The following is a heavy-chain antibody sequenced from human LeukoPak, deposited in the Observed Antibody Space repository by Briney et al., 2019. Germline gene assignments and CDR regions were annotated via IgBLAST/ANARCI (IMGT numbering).Heavy chain of an antibody. Sequence: GGSLRLSCAASGFTFSSYDMHWDRQATGKGLEWVSAIGTAGDTYYPGSVKGRFTISRENAKNSLYLQMNSLRAGDTAVYYCARGSLGFWSGYYTYWGQGTLVTVSS. V-gene: IGHV3-13*01. J-gene: IGHJ4*02. CDR3: ARGSLGFWSGYYTY. CDR2: IGTAGDT. D-gene: IGHD3-3*01. CDR1: GFTFSSYD.